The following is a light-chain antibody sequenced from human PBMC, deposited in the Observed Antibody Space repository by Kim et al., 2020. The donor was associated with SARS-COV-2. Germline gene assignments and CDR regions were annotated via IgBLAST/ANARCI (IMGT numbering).Light chain of an antibody. J-gene: IGLJ1*01. CDR1: NIGSKS. CDR3: QVWDSGTNHHV. CDR2: YDR. Sequence: SYELTQPPSVSVAPGLTDRITCGGNNIGSKSVHWYQQKPGQAPVLVIYYDRDRPSGIPERFSGSNSGKTATLTISRVEAGDEADYYCQVWDSGTNHHVFGTGSKVTVL. V-gene: IGLV3-21*04.